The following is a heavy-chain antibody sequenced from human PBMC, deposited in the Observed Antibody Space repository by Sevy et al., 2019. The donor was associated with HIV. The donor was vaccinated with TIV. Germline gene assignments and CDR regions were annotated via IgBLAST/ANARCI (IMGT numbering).Heavy chain of an antibody. J-gene: IGHJ5*02. Sequence: ASVKVSCKASGGTFSSYAISWERQAPGRGLEWMGGIIPIFGTANYAQKFQGRVTITADESTSTAYMELSSLRSEDTAVYYCARDMRIAVAGGPDWFDPWGQGTLVTVSS. CDR2: IIPIFGTA. CDR3: ARDMRIAVAGGPDWFDP. V-gene: IGHV1-69*13. CDR1: GGTFSSYA. D-gene: IGHD6-19*01.